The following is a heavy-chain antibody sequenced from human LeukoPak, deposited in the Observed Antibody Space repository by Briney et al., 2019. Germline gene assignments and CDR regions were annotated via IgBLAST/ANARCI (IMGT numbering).Heavy chain of an antibody. CDR2: ISYDGSTI. Sequence: GRSLRLSCAASGFTFSNYGMHWVRQAPGKGLEWVAVISYDGSTIYYADSVKGRFTISRDNSKNTLYLQMNSLRAEDTAVYYCAKKGAVGIAAAAFDYWGQGTLVTVSS. V-gene: IGHV3-30*18. CDR1: GFTFSNYG. CDR3: AKKGAVGIAAAAFDY. J-gene: IGHJ4*02. D-gene: IGHD6-13*01.